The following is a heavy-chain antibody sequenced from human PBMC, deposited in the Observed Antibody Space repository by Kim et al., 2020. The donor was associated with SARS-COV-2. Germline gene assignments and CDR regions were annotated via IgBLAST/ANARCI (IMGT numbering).Heavy chain of an antibody. CDR3: ARDRTSVMVRAQSADY. CDR2: ISAYNGNT. D-gene: IGHD3-10*01. CDR1: GYTFTSYG. V-gene: IGHV1-18*01. J-gene: IGHJ4*02. Sequence: ASVKVSCKASGYTFTSYGISWVRQAPGQGLEWMGWISAYNGNTNYAQKLQGRVTMTTDTSTSTAYMELRSLRSDDTAVYYCARDRTSVMVRAQSADYWGQGTLVTVSS.